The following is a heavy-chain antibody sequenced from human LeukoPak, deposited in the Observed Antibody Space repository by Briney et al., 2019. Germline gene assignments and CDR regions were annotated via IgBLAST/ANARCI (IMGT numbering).Heavy chain of an antibody. CDR2: LSASGIST. CDR1: GFTFSSYA. Sequence: PGGSLRLSCAASGFTFSSYAMSWVRQAPGKGLEWVSTLSASGISTYYSDSVRGRFTISRDNSKNTLYLQMNSLRAGDTAVYYCAKGDNDILTGYYNSFDYWGQGTLVTVSS. D-gene: IGHD3-9*01. CDR3: AKGDNDILTGYYNSFDY. J-gene: IGHJ4*02. V-gene: IGHV3-23*01.